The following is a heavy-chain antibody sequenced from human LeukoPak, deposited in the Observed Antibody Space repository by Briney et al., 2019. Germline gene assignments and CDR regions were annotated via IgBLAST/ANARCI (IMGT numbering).Heavy chain of an antibody. Sequence: ASVKVSCKAPGHTLRTYGISWVRQASGQGLEWMGWISANNGNTNYAQKFQDRVTMTTDTSTSTAYMELRSLRSDDTAVYYCAKEGGGSIWYFDLWGRGTLVTVSS. D-gene: IGHD6-25*01. CDR1: GHTLRTYG. V-gene: IGHV1-18*01. J-gene: IGHJ2*01. CDR3: AKEGGGSIWYFDL. CDR2: ISANNGNT.